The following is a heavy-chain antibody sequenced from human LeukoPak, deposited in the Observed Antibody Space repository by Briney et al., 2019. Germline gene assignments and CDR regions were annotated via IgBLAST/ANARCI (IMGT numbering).Heavy chain of an antibody. V-gene: IGHV3-23*01. Sequence: HPGGSLRFSCAASGFTFSSYAMSWVRQAPGKGLEWVSAISGSGGSTYYADSVKGRFTISRDNSKNTLYLQMNSLRAEDTAVYYCAKGPRLGVNSGWIYYFDYWGQGTLVTVSS. J-gene: IGHJ4*02. D-gene: IGHD6-19*01. CDR3: AKGPRLGVNSGWIYYFDY. CDR2: ISGSGGST. CDR1: GFTFSSYA.